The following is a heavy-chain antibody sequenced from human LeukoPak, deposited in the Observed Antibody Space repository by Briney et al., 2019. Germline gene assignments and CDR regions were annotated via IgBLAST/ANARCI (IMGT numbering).Heavy chain of an antibody. CDR2: INAGNGNT. Sequence: ASVKAPCKASGYTFTTYAMHWVRQAPGQRLEWMGWINAGNGNTKYSQKFQGRVTITRDTSASTAYMELSSLRSEDTAVYYCARGRSPYYYDSSGYYAHDYWGQGTLVTVSS. D-gene: IGHD3-22*01. CDR3: ARGRSPYYYDSSGYYAHDY. V-gene: IGHV1-3*01. CDR1: GYTFTTYA. J-gene: IGHJ4*02.